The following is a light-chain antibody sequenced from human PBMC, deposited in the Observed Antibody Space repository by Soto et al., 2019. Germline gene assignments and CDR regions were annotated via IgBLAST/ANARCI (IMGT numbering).Light chain of an antibody. V-gene: IGLV2-14*01. Sequence: QSALTQPASVSESPGQSITISCTGTSSDVGASDYVSWYQQHPGKAPQLIIYEISNRPSGVSNRFSGSKSGNPASLTISGPQAEGGSDYYCHPYTTSHTLVFGGGTKVTVL. CDR2: EIS. CDR1: SSDVGASDY. CDR3: HPYTTSHTLV. J-gene: IGLJ2*01.